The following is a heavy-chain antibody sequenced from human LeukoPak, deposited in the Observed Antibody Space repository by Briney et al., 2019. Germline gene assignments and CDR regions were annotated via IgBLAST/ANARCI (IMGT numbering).Heavy chain of an antibody. CDR1: GGSISSYH. CDR3: ARGNSGYDYAFDI. J-gene: IGHJ3*02. V-gene: IGHV4-59*01. CDR2: IYSSGST. D-gene: IGHD5-12*01. Sequence: SETLCLTCTVSGGSISSYHWSWIRQPPGKGLQWIGFIYSSGSTNYNPSLKSRVTISLDTSKNQFSLRVSSVTSADTAVYYCARGNSGYDYAFDIWGQGTMVTVSS.